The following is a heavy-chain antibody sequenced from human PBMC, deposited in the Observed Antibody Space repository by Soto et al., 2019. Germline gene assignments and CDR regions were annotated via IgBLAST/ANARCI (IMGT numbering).Heavy chain of an antibody. CDR1: GGSFSGYY. V-gene: IGHV4-34*01. CDR2: INHSGST. D-gene: IGHD6-6*01. CDR3: ARVGSRARPPYYYYYMDV. Sequence: PSETLSLTCAVYGGSFSGYYWSWIRQPPGKGLEWIGEINHSGSTNYNPSLKSRVTISVDTSKNQFSLKLSSVTAADTAVYYCARVGSRARPPYYYYYMDVWGKGTTVTVSS. J-gene: IGHJ6*03.